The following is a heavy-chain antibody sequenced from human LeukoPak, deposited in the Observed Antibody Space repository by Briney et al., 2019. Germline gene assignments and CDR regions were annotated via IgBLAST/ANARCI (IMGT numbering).Heavy chain of an antibody. CDR3: ARGYYSNYDYYYYMDV. J-gene: IGHJ6*03. CDR1: GFTVSSNY. CDR2: IYSGGST. Sequence: PGRSLRLSCAASGFTVSSNYMSWVRQAPGKGLEWVSVIYSGGSTYYADSVKGRFTISRDNSKNTLYLQMNSLRAEDTAVYYCARGYYSNYDYYYYMDVWGKGTTVTVSS. D-gene: IGHD4-11*01. V-gene: IGHV3-53*01.